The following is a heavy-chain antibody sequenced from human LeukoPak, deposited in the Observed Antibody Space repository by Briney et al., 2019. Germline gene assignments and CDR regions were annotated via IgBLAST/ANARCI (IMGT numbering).Heavy chain of an antibody. CDR1: GFIFSSNA. D-gene: IGHD3-3*01. CDR3: ARVFRPSLTVFIIRGAFDI. CDR2: LSGSGGST. V-gene: IGHV3-23*01. J-gene: IGHJ3*02. Sequence: GGSLRLSCAASGFIFSSNAMSWVRQAPGKGLEWVSGLSGSGGSTYYADSVKGRFTISRDNSKNTLYLKMNSLRAEDTAVYYCARVFRPSLTVFIIRGAFDIWGQGTMVTVSS.